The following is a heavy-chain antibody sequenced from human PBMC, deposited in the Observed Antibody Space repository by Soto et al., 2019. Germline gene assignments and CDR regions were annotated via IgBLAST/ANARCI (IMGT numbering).Heavy chain of an antibody. CDR1: GYTFTSYY. CDR2: INPSGGST. J-gene: IGHJ4*02. D-gene: IGHD6-13*01. Sequence: ASVKVSCKASGYTFTSYYMHWVRQAPGQGLEWMGIINPSGGSTSYAQRFQGRVTMTRDTSTSTVYMELSSLRSEDTAVYYCARGTPWAAAGSYYFDYWGQGTLVTVSS. V-gene: IGHV1-46*01. CDR3: ARGTPWAAAGSYYFDY.